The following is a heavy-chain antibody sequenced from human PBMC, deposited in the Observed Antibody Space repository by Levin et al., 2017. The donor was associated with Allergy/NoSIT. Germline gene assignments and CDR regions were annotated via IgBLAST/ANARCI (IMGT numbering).Heavy chain of an antibody. J-gene: IGHJ4*02. V-gene: IGHV3-23*01. Sequence: GGSLRLSCAASGFTFSSYVMTWVRQGPGKGLEWVSTISGSGGSTYYADSVKGRFTISRDNSKDTLYLQMNSLRAEDTAVYYCAKDRITMSDYWGQGTLVTVSS. CDR3: AKDRITMSDY. CDR1: GFTFSSYV. CDR2: ISGSGGST. D-gene: IGHD3-22*01.